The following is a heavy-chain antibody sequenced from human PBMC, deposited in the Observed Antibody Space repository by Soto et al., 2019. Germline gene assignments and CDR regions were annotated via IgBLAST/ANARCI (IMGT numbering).Heavy chain of an antibody. J-gene: IGHJ6*03. CDR3: ARGWLGELRSYYYYYMDV. D-gene: IGHD3-10*01. CDR2: ISTHNGNT. Sequence: GASVKVSCKASGYTFTSYGISWVRQAPGQGLEWMGWISTHNGNTNYAQKFQGRVTMTTDTSTSTGYMELRSLRSDDTAVYYCARGWLGELRSYYYYYMDVWGKGTTVTVSS. V-gene: IGHV1-18*01. CDR1: GYTFTSYG.